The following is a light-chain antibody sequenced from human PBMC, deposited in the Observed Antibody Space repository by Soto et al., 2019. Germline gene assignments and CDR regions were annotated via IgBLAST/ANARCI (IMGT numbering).Light chain of an antibody. CDR2: SPN. CDR1: RSNTGSNN. Sequence: QSVLTQPPSASGTPGQRVTISCSGSRSNTGSNNVNWYQQLPGTAPKLLIYSPNQRPSGVPERFSGSKSDTSASLAISGLQSEDEADYHCAAWDDSLRNWVFGGGTKLTVL. V-gene: IGLV1-44*01. J-gene: IGLJ3*02. CDR3: AAWDDSLRNWV.